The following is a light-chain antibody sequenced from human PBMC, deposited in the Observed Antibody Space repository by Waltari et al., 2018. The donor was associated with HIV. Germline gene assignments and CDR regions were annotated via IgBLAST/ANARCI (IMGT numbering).Light chain of an antibody. J-gene: IGKJ4*01. Sequence: DVVMTQTPVSLLVTLGQSASVSRKYSPSLESTDGNTYLNWFHQRPGHPPRRLIYKGSNRHSAVSDRFSGSGSITEFTLKIATVEAEDAGIYFCMQGTHFLTFGGGTKV. CDR2: KGS. V-gene: IGKV2-30*01. CDR1: PSLESTDGNTY. CDR3: MQGTHFLT.